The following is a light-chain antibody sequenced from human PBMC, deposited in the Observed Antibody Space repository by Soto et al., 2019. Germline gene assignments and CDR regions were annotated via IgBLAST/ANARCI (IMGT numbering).Light chain of an antibody. CDR2: AAF. CDR1: QGIRND. J-gene: IGKJ1*01. CDR3: LQHNSYSWT. Sequence: DIQMTQSPSSLSASVGDIVTITCRASQGIRNDLDWYQQKPGKAPKRLIYAAFILQGGVPSRFSRSGSGTEFTLTISSLQPEDFATYYCLQHNSYSWTFGQGTKVEIK. V-gene: IGKV1-17*01.